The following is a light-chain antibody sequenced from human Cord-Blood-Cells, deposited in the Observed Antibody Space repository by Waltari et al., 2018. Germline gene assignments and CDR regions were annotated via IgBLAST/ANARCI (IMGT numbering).Light chain of an antibody. CDR3: QQRSNLPLT. CDR2: DAS. Sequence: ELVLTQSPATLSLSPGERATLSRRASQSVSSYLAWYQQKPGQAPRLLIYDASNRATGIPARFGGSGSGADFTLTISSLETEDFGVYYCQQRSNLPLTFGGGTKVEIK. V-gene: IGKV3-11*01. J-gene: IGKJ4*01. CDR1: QSVSSY.